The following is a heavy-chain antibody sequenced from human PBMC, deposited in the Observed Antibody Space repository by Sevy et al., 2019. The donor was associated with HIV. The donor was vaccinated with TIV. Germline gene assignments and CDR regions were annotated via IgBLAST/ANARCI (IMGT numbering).Heavy chain of an antibody. CDR3: ARDLEFYDYGDYGPAFMPDY. Sequence: GGSLRLSCAASGFTFSTYGMHWVRQAPGKGLEWVAVIWFDESNTYYADSVKGRLSISRDIAKNTLLLQMNSLRAEDTDVYYCARDLEFYDYGDYGPAFMPDYWGQGTLVTVSS. V-gene: IGHV3-33*01. CDR2: IWFDESNT. D-gene: IGHD4-17*01. CDR1: GFTFSTYG. J-gene: IGHJ4*02.